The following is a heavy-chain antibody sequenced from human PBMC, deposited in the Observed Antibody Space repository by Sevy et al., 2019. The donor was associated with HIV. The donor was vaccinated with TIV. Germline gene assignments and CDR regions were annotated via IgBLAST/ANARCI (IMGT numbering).Heavy chain of an antibody. D-gene: IGHD3-16*01. CDR3: ARRGKGWGSAAFDI. V-gene: IGHV4-61*02. CDR2: IYTSGST. Sequence: SETLSLTCTVSGGSISSNTYFWQWIRQPAGKGLEWIGRIYTSGSTNYSPSLKSRVTISVDTTKNQFSLKLSSVTAADMAVYYCARRGKGWGSAAFDIWGQGTMVTVSS. CDR1: GGSISSNTYF. J-gene: IGHJ3*02.